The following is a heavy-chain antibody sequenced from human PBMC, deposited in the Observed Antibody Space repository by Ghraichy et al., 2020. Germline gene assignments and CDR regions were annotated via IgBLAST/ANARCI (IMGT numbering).Heavy chain of an antibody. CDR2: ISSSSSYI. Sequence: VSSISSSSSYIYYADSVKGRFTISRDNAKNSLYLQMNSLRAEDTAVYYCARDIGGWDDYWGQGTLVT. J-gene: IGHJ4*02. V-gene: IGHV3-21*01. CDR3: ARDIGGWDDY. D-gene: IGHD1-26*01.